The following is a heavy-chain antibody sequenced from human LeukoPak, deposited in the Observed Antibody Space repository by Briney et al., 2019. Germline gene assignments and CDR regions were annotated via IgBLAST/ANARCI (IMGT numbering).Heavy chain of an antibody. J-gene: IGHJ3*02. CDR2: TYYRSKWYN. V-gene: IGHV6-1*01. D-gene: IGHD3-3*01. CDR3: ARAARLSLFTIFGVERDHDAFDI. Sequence: SQTLSLTCAISGDSVSSNSAAWNWIRQSPSRGLEWLGRTYYRSKWYNDYAVSVKSRITINPDTSKNQFSLQLNSVTPEDTAVYYCARAARLSLFTIFGVERDHDAFDIWGQGTMVTVSS. CDR1: GDSVSSNSAA.